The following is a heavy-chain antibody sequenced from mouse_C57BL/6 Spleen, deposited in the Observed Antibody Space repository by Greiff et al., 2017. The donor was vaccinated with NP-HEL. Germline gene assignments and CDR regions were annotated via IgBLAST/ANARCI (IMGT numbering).Heavy chain of an antibody. CDR1: GFNIKDYY. CDR3: AFYGYDDGYWYFDV. Sequence: EVQLQQSGAELVKPGASVKLSCTASGFNIKDYYMHWVKQRTEQGLEWIGRIDPEDGETKYAPNFQGKATITADTSSNTAYLQLSSLTSEDTAVYYCAFYGYDDGYWYFDVWGTGTTVTVSS. V-gene: IGHV14-2*01. CDR2: IDPEDGET. D-gene: IGHD2-2*01. J-gene: IGHJ1*03.